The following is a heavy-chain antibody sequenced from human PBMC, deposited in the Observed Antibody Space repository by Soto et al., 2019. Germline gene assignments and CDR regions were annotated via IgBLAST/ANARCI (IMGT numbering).Heavy chain of an antibody. Sequence: QVHLVESGGGVVQPGRSLRLSCAASGFTFSTTGMHWVRQAPGKGLEWVAMISHEGGDKHYTDSVKGRFTISRDTSKNTLYLQMNSLRPEDTAMYHCAKDLYGAGWYNYFDPWGQGTLVTVSS. V-gene: IGHV3-30*18. CDR2: ISHEGGDK. J-gene: IGHJ5*02. CDR1: GFTFSTTG. CDR3: AKDLYGAGWYNYFDP. D-gene: IGHD6-19*01.